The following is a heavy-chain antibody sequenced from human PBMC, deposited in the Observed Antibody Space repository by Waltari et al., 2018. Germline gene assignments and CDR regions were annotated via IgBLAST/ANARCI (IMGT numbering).Heavy chain of an antibody. Sequence: QVQLVQSGAEVKKPGASVKVSCKASGSTFTSYYINWVRPATGPGLEWMGWMNHNSGNTGYAQKFQGRVTMTRNTSISTAYMELSSLRSEDTAVYYCARYPTRYSSSWYGRDAFDIWGQGTMVTVSS. CDR3: ARYPTRYSSSWYGRDAFDI. CDR2: MNHNSGNT. J-gene: IGHJ3*02. V-gene: IGHV1-8*01. CDR1: GSTFTSYY. D-gene: IGHD6-13*01.